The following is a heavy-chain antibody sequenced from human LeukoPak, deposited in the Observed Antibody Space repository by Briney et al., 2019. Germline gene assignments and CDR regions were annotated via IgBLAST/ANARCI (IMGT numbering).Heavy chain of an antibody. J-gene: IGHJ4*02. Sequence: SETLSLTCAVYGGSFSGYYWSWIRQSPGKGLEWIGEINHSGSTNYNPSLKSRVTISVDTSRNQFSLKLSSVTAADTAVYYCARARISIFGVVSRGFDYWGQGTPVTVSS. CDR2: INHSGST. CDR1: GGSFSGYY. CDR3: ARARISIFGVVSRGFDY. D-gene: IGHD3-3*01. V-gene: IGHV4-34*01.